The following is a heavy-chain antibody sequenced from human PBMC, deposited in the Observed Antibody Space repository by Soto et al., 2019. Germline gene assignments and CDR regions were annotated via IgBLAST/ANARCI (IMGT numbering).Heavy chain of an antibody. Sequence: LCGGSISSGGYYWRWIRQHPGKGLEWIGYIYYSGSTYYNPSLKSRVTISVDTSKNQFSLKLSSVTAADTAVYYCARDLGGGSGKPFPGMDVWGQGTTVTVSS. CDR3: ARDLGGGSGKPFPGMDV. J-gene: IGHJ6*02. D-gene: IGHD3-10*01. V-gene: IGHV4-31*02. CDR1: GGSISSGGYY. CDR2: IYYSGST.